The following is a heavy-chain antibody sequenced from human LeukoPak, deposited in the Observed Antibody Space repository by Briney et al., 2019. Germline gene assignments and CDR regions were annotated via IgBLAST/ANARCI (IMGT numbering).Heavy chain of an antibody. Sequence: GGSLRLSCAASGFTFSSYAMSWVRQAPGKGLEWVSAISGSGGSTYYADSVKGRFTISRDNSKNTLYLQMNSLRAEDTAVYYCAKDTDYYDSSGYNDYWGQGTLVTVSS. V-gene: IGHV3-23*01. J-gene: IGHJ4*02. CDR1: GFTFSSYA. D-gene: IGHD3-22*01. CDR2: ISGSGGST. CDR3: AKDTDYYDSSGYNDY.